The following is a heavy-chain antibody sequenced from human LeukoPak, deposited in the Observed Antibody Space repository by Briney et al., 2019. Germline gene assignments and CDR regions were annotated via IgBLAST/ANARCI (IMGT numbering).Heavy chain of an antibody. CDR3: ASSDYGGNAGAFDI. V-gene: IGHV4-39*01. J-gene: IGHJ3*02. D-gene: IGHD4-23*01. Sequence: SETLSLTCTVSGGSISSSSYYWGWIRQPPGKGLEWIGSIYYSGSTYYNPSLKSRVTISVDTSKNQFSLKLSSVTAADTAVYYCASSDYGGNAGAFDIWGQGTMVTVSS. CDR1: GGSISSSSYY. CDR2: IYYSGST.